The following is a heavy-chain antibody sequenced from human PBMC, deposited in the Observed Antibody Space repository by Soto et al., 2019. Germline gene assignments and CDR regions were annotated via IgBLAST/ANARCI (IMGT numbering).Heavy chain of an antibody. Sequence: ASVKVSCKASGITFTTYAIHWVRQAPGQGLEWMGWINAGNGNTRYSQKFQGRVTLTTDTSTSTAYMELRSLRSNDTAIYYCAMVDVYVTPSPQDVWGQGTTVTVSS. CDR1: GITFTTYA. CDR3: AMVDVYVTPSPQDV. CDR2: INAGNGNT. V-gene: IGHV1-3*01. J-gene: IGHJ6*02. D-gene: IGHD3-16*01.